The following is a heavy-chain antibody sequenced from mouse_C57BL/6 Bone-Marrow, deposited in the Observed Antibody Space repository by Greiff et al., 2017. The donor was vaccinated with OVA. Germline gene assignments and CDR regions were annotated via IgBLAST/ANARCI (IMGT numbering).Heavy chain of an antibody. V-gene: IGHV5-9-1*02. CDR3: TRVAYYYDYDDAMDY. J-gene: IGHJ4*01. Sequence: EVKLVESGEGLVKPGGSLKLSCAASGFTFSSYAMSWVRQTPEKRLEWVAYISSGGDYIYYADTVKGRFTISRDNARNTLYLQMSSLKSEDTAMYYCTRVAYYYDYDDAMDYWGQGTSVTVSS. CDR2: ISSGGDYI. D-gene: IGHD2-4*01. CDR1: GFTFSSYA.